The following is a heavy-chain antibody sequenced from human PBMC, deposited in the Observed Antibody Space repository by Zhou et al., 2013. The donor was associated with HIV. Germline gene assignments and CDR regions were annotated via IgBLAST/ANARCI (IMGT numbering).Heavy chain of an antibody. CDR1: GGTFRSHG. D-gene: IGHD3-16*01. V-gene: IGHV1-69*05. J-gene: IGHJ6*01. CDR2: IIPIFGTS. Sequence: QVQLVQSGAEVKKPGSSVKVSCKASGGTFRSHGISWVRQAPGQGLEWMGGIIPIFGTSDYAQKFQGRVTLSTDESTSTAYMELRSLKSEDTAIYYCAREKLPDVMSEHFYYGXGTSGVKGPRSSSPQ. CDR3: AREKLPDVMSEHFYYGXGTS.